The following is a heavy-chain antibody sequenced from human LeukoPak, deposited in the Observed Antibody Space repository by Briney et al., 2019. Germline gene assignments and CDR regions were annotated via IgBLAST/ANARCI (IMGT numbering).Heavy chain of an antibody. CDR1: GGSISRYY. J-gene: IGHJ4*02. Sequence: SETLSLTCPVSGGSISRYYWGWIRQPPGKGLEWSGYIYYSGSTNYNPSLKSRLIISVDTSKNQFSLKLRSVTAEDTAVYYCERDKCGVIDYWGQGTLVTVSS. D-gene: IGHD6-25*01. CDR2: IYYSGST. V-gene: IGHV4-59*01. CDR3: ERDKCGVIDY.